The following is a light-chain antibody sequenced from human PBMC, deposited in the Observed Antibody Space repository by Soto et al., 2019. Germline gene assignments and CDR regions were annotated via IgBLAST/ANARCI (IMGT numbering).Light chain of an antibody. J-gene: IGLJ1*01. CDR2: EVS. CDR3: SSYTRSSIDYV. CDR1: SSDVGGYNY. V-gene: IGLV2-14*01. Sequence: QSALTQPASVSGSPGQSITIACTGTSSDVGGYNYVSWYQQHPGKAPKLMLYEVSNRPSGVSNRFSGSKSGNTASLTISGLQAEDEADYYCSSYTRSSIDYVFVNGTKVTVL.